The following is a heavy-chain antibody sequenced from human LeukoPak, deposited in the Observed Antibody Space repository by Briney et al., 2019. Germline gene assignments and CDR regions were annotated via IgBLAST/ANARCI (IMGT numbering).Heavy chain of an antibody. V-gene: IGHV5-51*01. J-gene: IGHJ4*02. D-gene: IGHD3-22*01. CDR1: GYRFTSYW. Sequence: GPSLQISSRGSGYRFTSYWIGWGRRLPGKGLEWMGIIYPGDSDTRYSPSFQGQVTISADKSISTAYLQWSSLKASDTAMYYCARHSPQYYDSSGYCDWGQGTLVTVSS. CDR3: ARHSPQYYDSSGYCD. CDR2: IYPGDSDT.